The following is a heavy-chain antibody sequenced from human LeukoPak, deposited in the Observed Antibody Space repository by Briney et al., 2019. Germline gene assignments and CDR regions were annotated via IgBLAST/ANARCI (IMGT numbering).Heavy chain of an antibody. D-gene: IGHD6-13*01. J-gene: IGHJ4*02. CDR2: IYYSGST. Sequence: SETLSLTCTVSGGSISSYYWSWIRQPPGKGLEWIGYIYYSGSTNYNPSLKSRVTISVDTSKNQFSLKLSSVTAADTAVYYCARTVSSSWYGALDYWGQGTLVTVSS. CDR3: ARTVSSSWYGALDY. V-gene: IGHV4-59*01. CDR1: GGSISSYY.